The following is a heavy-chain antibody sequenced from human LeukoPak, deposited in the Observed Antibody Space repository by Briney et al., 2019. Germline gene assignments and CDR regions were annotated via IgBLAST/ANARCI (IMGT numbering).Heavy chain of an antibody. D-gene: IGHD5-24*01. CDR2: IYYTGTT. CDR3: ARHSGVLGMATIKAIDY. Sequence: SETLSLTCTVSVGSISSSSHSWGWIRQPPGKGLEWTGSIYYTGTTYYNPSLKSRVTISVDTSKNQFSLKLSAVTAADTAVYYCARHSGVLGMATIKAIDYWGQGTLVTVSS. V-gene: IGHV4-39*01. J-gene: IGHJ4*02. CDR1: VGSISSSSHS.